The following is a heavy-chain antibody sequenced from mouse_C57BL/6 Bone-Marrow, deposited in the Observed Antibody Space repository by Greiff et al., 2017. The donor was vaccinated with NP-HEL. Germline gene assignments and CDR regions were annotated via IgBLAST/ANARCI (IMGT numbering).Heavy chain of an antibody. D-gene: IGHD2-5*01. CDR3: AREYYSKYVGAMDY. CDR2: IPYDGSN. V-gene: IGHV3-6*01. J-gene: IGHJ4*01. CDR1: GYSFTSGYY. Sequence: EVKLQEPGPGLVKPSQSLSLSCSASGYSFTSGYYWNWIRQLPGNQLELMGYIPYDGSNNYNPSFKNQISITRDTSKNQFFLKLNSMTTEDAATYYCAREYYSKYVGAMDYWGRGTSVTVSS.